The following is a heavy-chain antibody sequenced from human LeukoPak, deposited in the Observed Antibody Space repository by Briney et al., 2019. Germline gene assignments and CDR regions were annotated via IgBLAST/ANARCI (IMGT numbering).Heavy chain of an antibody. CDR1: GGSFSGYY. V-gene: IGHV4-34*01. J-gene: IGHJ6*02. CDR2: INHSGST. D-gene: IGHD2-2*01. Sequence: SETLSLTCAVYGGSFSGYYWSWISQPPGKGLEWIGEINHSGSTNYNPSLKSRVTISVDTSKNQFSLKLSSVTAADTAVYYCARGSGSRYCSSTSCYAYYYYYGMDVWGQGTTVTVSS. CDR3: ARGSGSRYCSSTSCYAYYYYYGMDV.